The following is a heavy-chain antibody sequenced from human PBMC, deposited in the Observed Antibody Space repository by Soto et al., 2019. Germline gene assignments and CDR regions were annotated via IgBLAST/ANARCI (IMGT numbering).Heavy chain of an antibody. J-gene: IGHJ6*02. CDR2: ISAYNGNT. D-gene: IGHD3-10*01. CDR1: GYTLTSYG. CDR3: ARDSPIATYYYGSGSYESRNGMDV. V-gene: IGHV1-18*04. Sequence: ASVKVSCKASGYTLTSYGISWVRQAPGQGLEWMGWISAYNGNTNYAQKLQGRVTMTTDTSTSTAYMELRSLRSDDTAVYYCARDSPIATYYYGSGSYESRNGMDVWGQGTTVTVSS.